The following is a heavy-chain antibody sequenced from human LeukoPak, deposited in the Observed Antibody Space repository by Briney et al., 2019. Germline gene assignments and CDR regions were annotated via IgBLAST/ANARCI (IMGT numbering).Heavy chain of an antibody. Sequence: PGGSLRLSCAASGFTFSSYSMNWVRQAPGKGLEWVSSISSSGSYIYYADSVKGRFTISRDNAKNSLYLQMNSLTAEDKAVYYCARRITMVRNPSTPRKYFFDYWGQGTLVSVSS. CDR3: ARRITMVRNPSTPRKYFFDY. CDR1: GFTFSSYS. CDR2: ISSSGSYI. D-gene: IGHD3-10*01. J-gene: IGHJ4*02. V-gene: IGHV3-21*01.